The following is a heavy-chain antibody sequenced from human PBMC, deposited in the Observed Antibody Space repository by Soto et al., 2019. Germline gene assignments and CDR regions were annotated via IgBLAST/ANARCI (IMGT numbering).Heavy chain of an antibody. Sequence: ASVKVSCKASGYTFTNYYMHWVRQAPGQGLEWMGIINPSGGRTNYAQKFQGRVTMTRDTSTSTVYLELSSLRSEDTAVYYCARDLSSYSSGWYDLWGRGTLVTVSS. D-gene: IGHD6-19*01. CDR2: INPSGGRT. J-gene: IGHJ2*01. V-gene: IGHV1-46*01. CDR3: ARDLSSYSSGWYDL. CDR1: GYTFTNYY.